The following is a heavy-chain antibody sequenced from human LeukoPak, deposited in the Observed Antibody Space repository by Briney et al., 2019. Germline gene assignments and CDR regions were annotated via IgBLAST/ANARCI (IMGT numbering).Heavy chain of an antibody. CDR1: GFTFSSFA. V-gene: IGHV3-23*01. CDR2: IRGSGGTT. J-gene: IGHJ4*02. D-gene: IGHD5-18*01. Sequence: PGGSLRLSCAASGFTFSSFAMGWVRQAPGKGLEWVSLIRGSGGTTFYADAVKGRFTISKDNSKNTLYLQMNSLRAEGTAVYYCSKGGYSWPFDYWGQGTLVTVSS. CDR3: SKGGYSWPFDY.